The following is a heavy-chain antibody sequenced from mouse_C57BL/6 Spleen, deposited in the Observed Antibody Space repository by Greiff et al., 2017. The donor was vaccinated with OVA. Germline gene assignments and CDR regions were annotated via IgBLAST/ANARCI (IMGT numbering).Heavy chain of an antibody. D-gene: IGHD4-1*01. V-gene: IGHV5-17*01. CDR1: GFTFSDYG. J-gene: IGHJ2*01. CDR3: ARERANWDPFDY. CDR2: ISSGSSTI. Sequence: EVKLEESGGGLVKPGGSLKLSCAASGFTFSDYGMHWVRQAPEKGLEWVAYISSGSSTIYYADTVKGRFTISRDNAKNTLFLQMTSLRSEDTAMYYCARERANWDPFDYWGQGTTLTVSS.